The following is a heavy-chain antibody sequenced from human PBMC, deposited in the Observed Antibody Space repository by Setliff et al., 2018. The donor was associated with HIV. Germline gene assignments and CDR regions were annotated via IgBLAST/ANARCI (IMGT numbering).Heavy chain of an antibody. CDR3: ARDTPSYSSGWYVTPNFDY. Sequence: ASVKVSCKASGYTFTGYYMHWVRQAPGQGLEWMGRINPNSGGTNYAQKLQGRVTMTTDTSTSTAYMELRSLRSDDTAVYYCARDTPSYSSGWYVTPNFDYWGQGTLVTV. V-gene: IGHV1-2*06. J-gene: IGHJ4*02. CDR2: INPNSGGT. CDR1: GYTFTGYY. D-gene: IGHD6-19*01.